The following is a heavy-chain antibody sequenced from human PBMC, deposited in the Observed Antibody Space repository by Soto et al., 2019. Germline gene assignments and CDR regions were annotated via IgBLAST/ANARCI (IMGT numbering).Heavy chain of an antibody. J-gene: IGHJ4*02. CDR3: ARGVYDFWSGHPKGLDY. D-gene: IGHD3-3*01. CDR2: IRSKANDYAT. V-gene: IGHV3-73*01. Sequence: GGSLRLSCAASGFTFSGSVMHWVRQASGKGLEWVGRIRSKANDYATAYAVSVKGRFTISRDDSRNTAYLQMNSLKTEDTAVYYCARGVYDFWSGHPKGLDYWGQGTVVTVSS. CDR1: GFTFSGSV.